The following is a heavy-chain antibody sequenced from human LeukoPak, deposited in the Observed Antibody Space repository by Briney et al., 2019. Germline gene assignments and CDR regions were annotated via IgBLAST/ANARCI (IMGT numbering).Heavy chain of an antibody. CDR3: ARMTYYYDSSGYPHDAFGI. Sequence: PSETLSLTCAVYGGSFSGYYWSWIRQPPGKGLEWIGEINHSGSTNYNPSLKSRVTISVDTSKNQFSLKLSSVTAADTAVYYCARMTYYYDSSGYPHDAFGIWGQETMVTVSS. D-gene: IGHD3-22*01. CDR2: INHSGST. V-gene: IGHV4-34*01. CDR1: GGSFSGYY. J-gene: IGHJ3*02.